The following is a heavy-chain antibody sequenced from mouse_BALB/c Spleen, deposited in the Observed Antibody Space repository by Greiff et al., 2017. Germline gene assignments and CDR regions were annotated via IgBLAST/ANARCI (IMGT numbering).Heavy chain of an antibody. Sequence: EVQLQQSGPELVKPGASVKMSCTASGYTFTDSYMKWVKQSPGKSLEWIGDINPNYGDTYYNQKFKGKATLTIDQSSSTAYMQLNSLTAEDSAVYDGARSDYYVGIDYWGQGTLVTVSA. V-gene: IGHV1-34*02. CDR3: ARSDYYVGIDY. D-gene: IGHD1-1*01. J-gene: IGHJ3*01. CDR1: GYTFTDSY. CDR2: INPNYGDT.